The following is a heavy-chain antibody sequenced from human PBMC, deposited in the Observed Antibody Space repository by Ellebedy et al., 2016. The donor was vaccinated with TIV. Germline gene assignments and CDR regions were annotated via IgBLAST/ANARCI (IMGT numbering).Heavy chain of an antibody. J-gene: IGHJ6*02. CDR3: ARGVDGDYGGTYYYYYGMDV. CDR2: ISPYNGNT. Sequence: AASVKVSCKASGYTFTSYGISWVRQAPGQGLEWMGWISPYNGNTNYAQKLQGRVTMTTDTSTSTAYMELRSLRSDDTAVYYCARGVDGDYGGTYYYYYGMDVWGQGTTVTVSS. CDR1: GYTFTSYG. V-gene: IGHV1-18*04. D-gene: IGHD4-17*01.